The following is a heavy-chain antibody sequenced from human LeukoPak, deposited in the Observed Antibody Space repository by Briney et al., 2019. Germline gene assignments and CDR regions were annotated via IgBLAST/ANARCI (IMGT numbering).Heavy chain of an antibody. CDR2: IRYDGSDK. CDR3: ARDSSGYYYVY. CDR1: GVTFSNYG. J-gene: IGHJ4*02. V-gene: IGHV3-30*02. D-gene: IGHD3-22*01. Sequence: AGGSLRLSCAASGVTFSNYGMHWVRQAPGKGLEWVAFIRYDGSDKYYADSVKGRFSISRDNSKNTLYLQMNSLRAEDTALYYCARDSSGYYYVYWGQGTLVTVSS.